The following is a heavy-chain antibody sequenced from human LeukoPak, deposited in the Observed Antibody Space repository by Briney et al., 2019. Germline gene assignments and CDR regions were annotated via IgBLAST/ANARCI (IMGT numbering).Heavy chain of an antibody. CDR1: GFTFSDYY. Sequence: GGSLRLSCAASGFTFSDYYMSWIRQAPGKGLEWVSYISSSGSTIYYADSVKGRFTISRDNAKNSLYLQMNSLRAEDTAVYYCAKDTSAYSSGWTWDYWGQGTLVTVSS. CDR2: ISSSGSTI. CDR3: AKDTSAYSSGWTWDY. J-gene: IGHJ4*02. V-gene: IGHV3-11*04. D-gene: IGHD6-19*01.